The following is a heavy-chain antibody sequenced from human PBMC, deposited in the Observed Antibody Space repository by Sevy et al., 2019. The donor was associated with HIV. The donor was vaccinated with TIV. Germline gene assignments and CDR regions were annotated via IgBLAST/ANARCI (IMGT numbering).Heavy chain of an antibody. J-gene: IGHJ3*02. V-gene: IGHV7-4-1*02. CDR2: INTKIGIP. CDR3: TDSQLAGDDAFDI. CDR1: GYTFSNNV. D-gene: IGHD3-16*01. Sequence: ASVKVSSKASGYTFSNNVINWVRQAPGHGLEWMGWINTKIGIPTYAQACTGRFVFSLDTSVSTAYLQISSLRAEDSAIYYCTDSQLAGDDAFDIWGQGTQVTVSS.